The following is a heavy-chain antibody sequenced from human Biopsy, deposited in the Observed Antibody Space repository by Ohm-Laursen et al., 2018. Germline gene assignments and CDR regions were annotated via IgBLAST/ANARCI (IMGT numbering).Heavy chain of an antibody. CDR2: INPKSGDT. CDR3: ARGRRHCSGTCSRWYFDL. Sequence: SSVKVSCKASGYTFTAFSVHWLRQAPGHGLEWMGWINPKSGDTDYPQNFQCRVSMTRDTSISTAYMDLSRLRSDDTAVYYCARGRRHCSGTCSRWYFDLWGRGTLVTVSS. CDR1: GYTFTAFS. J-gene: IGHJ2*01. D-gene: IGHD2-2*01. V-gene: IGHV1-2*02.